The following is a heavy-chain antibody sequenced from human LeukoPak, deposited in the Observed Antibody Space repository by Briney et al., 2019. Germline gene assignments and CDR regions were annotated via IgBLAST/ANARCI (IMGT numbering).Heavy chain of an antibody. J-gene: IGHJ3*01. V-gene: IGHV3-49*04. CDR3: ARGGDFGVPAPLGIDAFDF. D-gene: IGHD2-2*01. CDR2: IRSRAYAETT. CDR1: GFNFRDYA. Sequence: GGSLRLSCTTSGFNFRDYALSWVRQAPGKGLEWVGFIRSRAYAETTEYAASVKGRFTISKDYSKTIAYLQMNSLKTEDTAVYYCARGGDFGVPAPLGIDAFDFWGQGTMVTVSS.